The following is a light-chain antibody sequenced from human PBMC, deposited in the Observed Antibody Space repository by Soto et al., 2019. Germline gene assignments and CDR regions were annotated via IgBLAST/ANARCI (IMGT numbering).Light chain of an antibody. CDR3: ETWDSNPRV. V-gene: IGLV4-60*02. CDR2: LEGSGSY. J-gene: IGLJ3*02. Sequence: QSVLPQSSSASASLGSSVKLTCTLTSGHSSYIIAWHQQQPGKAPRYLMKLEGSGSYNKGSGVPDRFSGSGSGADRYLTISNLQFEDEADYYCETWDSNPRVFGGGTKLTVL. CDR1: SGHSSYI.